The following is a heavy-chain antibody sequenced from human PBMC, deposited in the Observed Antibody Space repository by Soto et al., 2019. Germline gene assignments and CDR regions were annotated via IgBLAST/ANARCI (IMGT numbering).Heavy chain of an antibody. Sequence: EVQLVESGGGLVQPGGSLRLSCAASGFTVSSNYMSWVRQAPGKGLEWVSVIYSGGSAYYAESVKGRFTISRDNSKNTLYLEMSSLRAEATAVYYCARHGYSYGGGYFDYGGQGTLVTVSS. CDR1: GFTVSSNY. V-gene: IGHV3-66*04. D-gene: IGHD5-18*01. CDR3: ARHGYSYGGGYFDY. J-gene: IGHJ4*02. CDR2: IYSGGSA.